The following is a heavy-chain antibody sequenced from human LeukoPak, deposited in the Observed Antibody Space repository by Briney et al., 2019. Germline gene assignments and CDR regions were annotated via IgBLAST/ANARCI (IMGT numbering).Heavy chain of an antibody. Sequence: GGSLRLSCAASGFTFSSYSVNWGRQAPGRGLEWGSSINSSSSYIYYADSVKGRFTISRDNAKTSLYLQMNSLRAEATAVYYCARVWFGDLNYFDYWGQGPLVTVSS. CDR1: GFTFSSYS. CDR2: INSSSSYI. J-gene: IGHJ4*02. V-gene: IGHV3-21*01. CDR3: ARVWFGDLNYFDY. D-gene: IGHD3-10*01.